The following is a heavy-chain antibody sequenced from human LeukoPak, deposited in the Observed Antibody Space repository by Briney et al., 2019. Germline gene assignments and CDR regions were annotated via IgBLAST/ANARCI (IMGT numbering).Heavy chain of an antibody. J-gene: IGHJ5*02. V-gene: IGHV3-7*04. CDR2: IEQHGKEK. CDR3: AGGDYYGSGSARRHWFDP. Sequence: GGSLRLSCSASGFPDNSYDMNWVRQSPERGLEWVANIEQHGKEKYYMVSVKGRFTISRDNAKNSLYLEMNSLRAEDTAVYYCAGGDYYGSGSARRHWFDPWGQGTLVTVSS. CDR1: GFPDNSYD. D-gene: IGHD3-10*01.